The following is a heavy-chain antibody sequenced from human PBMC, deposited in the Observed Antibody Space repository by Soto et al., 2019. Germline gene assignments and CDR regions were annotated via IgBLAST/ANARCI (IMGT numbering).Heavy chain of an antibody. CDR2: IYYSGST. J-gene: IGHJ4*02. V-gene: IGHV4-59*08. CDR1: GGSISSYY. Sequence: SETLSLTCTVSGGSISSYYWSWIRQPPGKGLEWIGYIYYSGSTNYNPSLKSRVTISVDTSKNQFSLKLSSVTAADTAVYYCARRPLAEGYYFDYWGQGTLVTLSS. CDR3: ARRPLAEGYYFDY.